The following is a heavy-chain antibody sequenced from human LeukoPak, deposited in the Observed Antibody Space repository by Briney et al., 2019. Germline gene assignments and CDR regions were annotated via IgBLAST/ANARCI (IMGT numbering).Heavy chain of an antibody. V-gene: IGHV1-2*02. D-gene: IGHD6-6*01. J-gene: IGHJ3*02. CDR1: GYTFTGYY. CDR2: INPNSGGT. CDR3: AREGGGYSSSSRKLAFDI. Sequence: ASVKVSCKASGYTFTGYYMHWVRQAPGQGLEWMGWINPNSGGTNYAQKFQGRVTMTRDTSISTAYMELSRLRSDDTAVYYCAREGGGYSSSSRKLAFDIWGQGTMVTVSS.